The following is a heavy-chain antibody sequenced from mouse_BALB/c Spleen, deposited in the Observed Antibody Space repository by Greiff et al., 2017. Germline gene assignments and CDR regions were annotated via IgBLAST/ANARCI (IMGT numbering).Heavy chain of an antibody. Sequence: EVKLVESGGGLVQPGGSLRLSCATSGFTFSDFYMEWVRQPPGKRLEWIAASRNKANDYTTEYSASVKGRFIVSRDTSQSILYLQMNALRAEDRAIYYCARGAGEYEGEWAYWGQGTLVTVCA. D-gene: IGHD5-2*01. CDR2: SRNKANDYTT. CDR1: GFTFSDFY. V-gene: IGHV7-1*02. J-gene: IGHJ3*01. CDR3: ARGAGEYEGEWAY.